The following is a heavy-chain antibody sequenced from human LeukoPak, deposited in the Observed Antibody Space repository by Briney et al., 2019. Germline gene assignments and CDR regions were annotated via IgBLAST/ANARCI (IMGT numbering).Heavy chain of an antibody. D-gene: IGHD1-26*01. J-gene: IGHJ4*02. CDR2: IRYDGSNK. CDR3: AKCISGSYPNKPYDY. CDR1: GFTFSSYG. Sequence: GGSLRLSCAASGFTFSSYGMHWVRQAPGKGLEWMAFIRYDGSNKYYADSVKGRFTISRDNSQNTLYLQMNSLRAEDTAVYYCAKCISGSYPNKPYDYWGQGALVTVSS. V-gene: IGHV3-30*02.